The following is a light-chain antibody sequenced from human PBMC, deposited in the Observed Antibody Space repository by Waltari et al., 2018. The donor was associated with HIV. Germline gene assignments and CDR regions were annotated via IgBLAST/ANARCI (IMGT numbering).Light chain of an antibody. CDR3: SSYTSRNTRV. CDR1: TSDVGGYKY. Sequence: QSALTQPASVSGSPGQSITISCTGTTSDVGGYKYVSWYQQHPDKAPNLGVYEVSKRPSGISVRFSGSKSGKTACLTSSGLQAEDEADDYCSSYTSRNTRVFGTGTKVTVL. CDR2: EVS. V-gene: IGLV2-14*01. J-gene: IGLJ1*01.